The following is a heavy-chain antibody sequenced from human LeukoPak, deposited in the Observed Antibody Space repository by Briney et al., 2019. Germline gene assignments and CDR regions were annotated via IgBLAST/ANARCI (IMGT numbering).Heavy chain of an antibody. D-gene: IGHD3-22*01. J-gene: IGHJ6*02. V-gene: IGHV3-9*01. CDR2: ISWDDYNI. CDR3: AKGNRDSSGFYFYSGMDV. Sequence: PGGSLRLSCAASGFNYDNYAMFWVRQAPGKGLEWVSGISWDDYNIGYAASVKGRFTISRDNAKNSLYLQMNSLRPEDTASYYCAKGNRDSSGFYFYSGMDVWGQGTTVTVSS. CDR1: GFNYDNYA.